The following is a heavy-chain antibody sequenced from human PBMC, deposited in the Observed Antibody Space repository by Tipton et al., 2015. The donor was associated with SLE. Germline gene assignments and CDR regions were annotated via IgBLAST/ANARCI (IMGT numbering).Heavy chain of an antibody. CDR1: GSTFSGSA. CDR2: IRSKANSYAT. CDR3: TSPVGGYARVFDY. Sequence: SLRLSCAASGSTFSGSAMHWVRQASGKGLEWVGRIRSKANSYATAYAASVKGRFTISRDDSKNTAYLQMNSLKTEDPAVYYCTSPVGGYARVFDYWGQGTLATVSS. V-gene: IGHV3-73*01. D-gene: IGHD4-23*01. J-gene: IGHJ4*02.